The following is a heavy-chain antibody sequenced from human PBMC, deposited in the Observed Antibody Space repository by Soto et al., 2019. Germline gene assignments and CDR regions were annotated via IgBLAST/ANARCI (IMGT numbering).Heavy chain of an antibody. CDR2: IKQDGSEK. CDR3: ARVYYYGLNWFDP. V-gene: IGHV3-7*01. D-gene: IGHD3-10*01. Sequence: WGSLRLSCAASGFTFISYWIIFFRHSPGKWLEWVANIKQDGSEKYYVDSAKGRFTISRDNAKNSLYLQMNSLRAEDTAVYYCARVYYYGLNWFDPWGQGTLVTVSS. J-gene: IGHJ5*02. CDR1: GFTFISYW.